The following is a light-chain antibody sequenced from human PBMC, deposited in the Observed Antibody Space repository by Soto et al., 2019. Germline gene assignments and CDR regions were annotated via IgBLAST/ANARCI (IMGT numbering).Light chain of an antibody. CDR3: QQSYTTPSVT. Sequence: DIQMTQSPSSLSASVGDTVTITCRASQSINNYLNWYQQKPGKAPKVVIYAASTLQRGVPSRFSGSGSGTGSSLTISSLQPEDFATYFCQQSYTTPSVTFGGGTRVEIK. V-gene: IGKV1-39*01. J-gene: IGKJ4*01. CDR1: QSINNY. CDR2: AAS.